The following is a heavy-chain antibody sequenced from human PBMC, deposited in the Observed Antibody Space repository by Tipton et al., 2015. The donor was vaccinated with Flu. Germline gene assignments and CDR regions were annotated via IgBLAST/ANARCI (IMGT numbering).Heavy chain of an antibody. CDR1: GFSLTSGFY. CDR2: LYHTGST. V-gene: IGHV4-38-2*02. Sequence: TLSLTCTVSGFSLTSGFYWGWVRQPPGKGLEWIGYLYHTGSTYYNPPLEGRVTFSVDTSKNQFSLQLTSVTAADTAVYFCVRAVGVTGGGHWGPGTLVTVSS. CDR3: VRAVGVTGGGH. D-gene: IGHD1-26*01. J-gene: IGHJ4*02.